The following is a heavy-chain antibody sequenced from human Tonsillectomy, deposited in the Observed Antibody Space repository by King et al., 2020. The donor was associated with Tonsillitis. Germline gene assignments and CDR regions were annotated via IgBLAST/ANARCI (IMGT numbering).Heavy chain of an antibody. J-gene: IGHJ3*02. D-gene: IGHD1-26*01. CDR3: ARHEGVKTRGRNETFALDS. CDR1: GYSFTNYW. V-gene: IGHV5-51*01. CDR2: IYPGDSET. Sequence: VQLVESGAEVKKPGESVKISCKGAGYSFTNYWIGWVRQMPGKGLEWMGVIYPGDSETRYSPSFQGQFTISADKSIRIVYLPWSSLKASDTAMYYGARHEGVKTRGRNETFALDSWGKGTMVTV.